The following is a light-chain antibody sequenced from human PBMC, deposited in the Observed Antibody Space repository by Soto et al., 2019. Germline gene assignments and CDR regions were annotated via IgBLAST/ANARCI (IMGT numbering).Light chain of an antibody. J-gene: IGKJ1*01. CDR2: KAS. CDR1: QSISSW. CDR3: QQYNRYWT. V-gene: IGKV1-5*03. Sequence: DIQMTQSPSTLSASVGDRVAITCRASQSISSWLAWYQQKPGKAPKLLLYKASSLESGVPSRFSGSGSGTEFTLTSSSLKADDFATYYCQQYNRYWTFSQGTKVEIK.